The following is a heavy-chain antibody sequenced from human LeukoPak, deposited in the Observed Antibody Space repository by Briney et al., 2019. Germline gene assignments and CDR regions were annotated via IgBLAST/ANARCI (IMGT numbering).Heavy chain of an antibody. Sequence: QSGGPLRLSCAASGFTVSSNYMSWVRQAPGKGLEWVSVIYTGGNSYYADSVKGRFTISRDNSKNTLYLQVNSLRAEDTALYYCARVAAANWFVFDYWGQGTLVTVSS. CDR2: IYTGGNS. V-gene: IGHV3-53*01. D-gene: IGHD3-10*01. CDR3: ARVAAANWFVFDY. J-gene: IGHJ4*02. CDR1: GFTVSSNY.